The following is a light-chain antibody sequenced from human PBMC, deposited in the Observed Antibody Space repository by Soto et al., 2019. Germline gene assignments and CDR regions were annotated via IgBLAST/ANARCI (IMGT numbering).Light chain of an antibody. CDR3: QQYDTLPPMYT. Sequence: DIQMTQSPSSLSASVGDRVTITCQASQDISNYLNWYQQKPGKAPKLLIYDASNLQTGVPSRFSGSGSGTEFSFTISSLQPEDIATYYCQQYDTLPPMYTFGQGTKVEIK. CDR2: DAS. V-gene: IGKV1-33*01. CDR1: QDISNY. J-gene: IGKJ2*01.